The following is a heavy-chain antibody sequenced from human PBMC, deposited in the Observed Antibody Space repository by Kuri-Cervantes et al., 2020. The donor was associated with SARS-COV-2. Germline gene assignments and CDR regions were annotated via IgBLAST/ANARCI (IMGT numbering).Heavy chain of an antibody. CDR3: ARDSFVPAAPNYYYYGMDV. J-gene: IGHJ6*02. V-gene: IGHV3-48*03. Sequence: GGSLRLSCAASGFTFSPYEMNWVRQAPGKGLDWVSYIDSSGSTIYYADSVKGRFTISRDNAKNSLYLQMNSLRAEDTAVYYCARDSFVPAAPNYYYYGMDVWGQGTTVTVSS. D-gene: IGHD2-2*01. CDR1: GFTFSPYE. CDR2: IDSSGSTI.